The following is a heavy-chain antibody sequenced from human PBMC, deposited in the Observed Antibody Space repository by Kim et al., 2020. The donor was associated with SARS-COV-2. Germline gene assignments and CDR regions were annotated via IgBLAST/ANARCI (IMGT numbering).Heavy chain of an antibody. CDR2: INPSGGST. D-gene: IGHD3-10*01. CDR3: ARDRATMVRGVIITYWFDP. Sequence: ASVKVSCKASGYTFTSYYMHWVRQAPGQGLEWMGIINPSGGSTSYAQKFQGRVTMTRDTSTSTVYMELSSLRSEDTAVYYCARDRATMVRGVIITYWFDPWGQGTLVTVSS. V-gene: IGHV1-46*01. J-gene: IGHJ5*02. CDR1: GYTFTSYY.